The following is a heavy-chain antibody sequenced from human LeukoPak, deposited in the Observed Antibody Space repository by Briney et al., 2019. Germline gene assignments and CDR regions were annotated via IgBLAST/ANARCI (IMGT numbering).Heavy chain of an antibody. J-gene: IGHJ6*02. CDR1: GGSFSGYY. Sequence: SETLSLTCAVYGGSFSGYYWSWIRQPPGKGLEWIGEINHSGSTNYNPSLKSRVTISVDTSKNQFSLKLSSVTAADTAVYYCARIRGFPVIAVAGTYYYYYGMDVWGQGTTVTVSS. CDR2: INHSGST. CDR3: ARIRGFPVIAVAGTYYYYYGMDV. V-gene: IGHV4-34*01. D-gene: IGHD6-19*01.